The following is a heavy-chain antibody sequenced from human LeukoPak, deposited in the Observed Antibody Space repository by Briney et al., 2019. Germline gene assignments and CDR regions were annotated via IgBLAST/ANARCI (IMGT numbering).Heavy chain of an antibody. J-gene: IGHJ4*02. CDR3: ARELAYYDILTGYYSGGPFDY. CDR2: ISSSSSYI. D-gene: IGHD3-9*01. CDR1: GFTFSTYA. Sequence: GGSLRLSCTPSGFTFSTYAMSWVRQAPGKGLEWVSSISSSSSYIYYADSVKGRFTISRDNAKNSLYLQMNSLRAEDTAVYYCARELAYYDILTGYYSGGPFDYWGQGTLVTVSS. V-gene: IGHV3-21*01.